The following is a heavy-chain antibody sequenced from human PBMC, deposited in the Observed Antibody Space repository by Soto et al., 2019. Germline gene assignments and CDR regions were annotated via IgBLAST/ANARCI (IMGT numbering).Heavy chain of an antibody. V-gene: IGHV3-30*18. CDR1: GFDFTYYA. CDR3: AKDEGVGGTLGLFDY. J-gene: IGHJ4*02. CDR2: MSSDGSKI. D-gene: IGHD7-27*01. Sequence: QVQLVESGGGAVQPGESLRLSCVASGFDFTYYAMHWVRQAPGKGLESVAVMSSDGSKIHHTDSVKGRFTISRDNSKNTLYLQMNSLRKEEPAVYFCAKDEGVGGTLGLFDYWGQGTLVSVSS.